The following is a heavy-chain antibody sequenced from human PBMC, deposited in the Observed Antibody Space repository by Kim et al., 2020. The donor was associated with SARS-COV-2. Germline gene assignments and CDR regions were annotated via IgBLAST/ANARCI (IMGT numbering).Heavy chain of an antibody. V-gene: IGHV4-59*13. Sequence: SETMSLTCTVSGGSISSYYWSWIRQPPGKGLEWIGYIYYSGSTNYNPSLKSRVTISVDTSKNQFSLKLSSVTAADTAVYYCARVFASSGFIDYWGQGTLVTVSS. CDR3: ARVFASSGFIDY. J-gene: IGHJ4*02. CDR1: GGSISSYY. CDR2: IYYSGST. D-gene: IGHD3-22*01.